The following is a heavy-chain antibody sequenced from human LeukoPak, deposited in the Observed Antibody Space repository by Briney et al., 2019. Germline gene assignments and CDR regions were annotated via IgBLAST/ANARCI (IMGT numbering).Heavy chain of an antibody. D-gene: IGHD2-2*01. J-gene: IGHJ6*02. V-gene: IGHV1-69*04. CDR1: GGTFSSYA. CDR3: ARDGGGYCSSTSCLPYYYYGMDV. Sequence: PGGSLRLSCAASGGTFSSYAISWVRQAPGQGLEWMGRIIPILGVANYAQKFQGRVTITADKSTSTAYMELSSLRSEDTAVYYCARDGGGYCSSTSCLPYYYYGMDVWGQGTTVTVSS. CDR2: IIPILGVA.